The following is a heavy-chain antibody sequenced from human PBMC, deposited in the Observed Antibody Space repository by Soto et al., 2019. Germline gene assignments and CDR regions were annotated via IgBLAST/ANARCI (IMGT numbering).Heavy chain of an antibody. CDR3: ARGSSDGPHPLGMDV. Sequence: ASVKVSCKASGYTFTGYYMYWLLQAPGQGLEWMGWINPNSGGTNYAQKFQGWVTMTRDTSISTAYMELSRLRSDDTAVYYFARGSSDGPHPLGMDVWGQGTTVTVSS. J-gene: IGHJ6*02. D-gene: IGHD2-2*01. CDR1: GYTFTGYY. CDR2: INPNSGGT. V-gene: IGHV1-2*04.